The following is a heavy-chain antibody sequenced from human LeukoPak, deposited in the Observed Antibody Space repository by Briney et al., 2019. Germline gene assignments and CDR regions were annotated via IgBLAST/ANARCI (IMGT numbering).Heavy chain of an antibody. J-gene: IGHJ4*02. CDR3: AKVSWANYFDY. CDR1: GFSFSSYA. D-gene: IGHD6-13*01. Sequence: PGGSLRLSCAASGFSFSSYAMSCVRQAPGKGLEWVPAISGSGGNTYYADSVRGRFTISRDNSKNTLYLQMNSLRAEDTAIYYCAKVSWANYFDYWGQGTLVTVSS. CDR2: ISGSGGNT. V-gene: IGHV3-23*01.